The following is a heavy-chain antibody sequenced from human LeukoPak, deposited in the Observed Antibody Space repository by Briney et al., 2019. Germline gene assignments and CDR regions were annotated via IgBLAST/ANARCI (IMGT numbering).Heavy chain of an antibody. CDR3: TSPAHDFDIWSGYYSL. CDR1: GFTFSDSA. CDR2: IRSMPKSGET. Sequence: GGSLKLSCYVSGFTFSDSAIHWVRHAAGRGLEWVGRIRSMPKSGETAYAASVKGRFTISRDDSKDTAYLQMSSLKPEDTAVYYCTSPAHDFDIWSGYYSLWGRGTQVIVSS. J-gene: IGHJ4*01. V-gene: IGHV3-73*01. D-gene: IGHD3-3*01.